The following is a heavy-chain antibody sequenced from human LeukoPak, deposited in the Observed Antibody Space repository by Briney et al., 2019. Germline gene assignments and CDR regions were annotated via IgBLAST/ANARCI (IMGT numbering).Heavy chain of an antibody. V-gene: IGHV5-51*01. J-gene: IGHJ3*02. CDR1: GYSFTSYW. Sequence: GESLKISCKGSGYSFTSYWIGWVRQMPGKGLEWMGIIYPGDSDTRYSPSFQGQVTISADESISTAYLQWSSLKASDTAMYYCARQGGDGYKADAFDIWGQGTMVTVSS. CDR2: IYPGDSDT. CDR3: ARQGGDGYKADAFDI. D-gene: IGHD5-24*01.